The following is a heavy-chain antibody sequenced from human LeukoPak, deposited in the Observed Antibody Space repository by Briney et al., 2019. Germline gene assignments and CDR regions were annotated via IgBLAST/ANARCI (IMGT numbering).Heavy chain of an antibody. CDR3: ARGGGALVPAAYFDY. V-gene: IGHV3-11*04. D-gene: IGHD2-2*01. CDR2: ISSSGSTI. J-gene: IGHJ4*02. Sequence: PGGSLRLSCAASGFTFSDYYMSWIRQAPGKGLEWVSYISSSGSTIYYADSVKGRFTISRDNSKNTLYLQMGSLRAEDMAVYYCARGGGALVPAAYFDYWGQGTLVTVSS. CDR1: GFTFSDYY.